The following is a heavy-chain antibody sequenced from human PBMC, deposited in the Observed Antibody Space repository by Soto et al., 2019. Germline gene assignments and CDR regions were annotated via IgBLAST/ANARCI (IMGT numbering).Heavy chain of an antibody. CDR3: ARDRAARPRWYFDL. V-gene: IGHV1-3*01. Sequence: ASVKGSCKASGYTFTSDAMDWVRQAPGQRLEWMGWINAGNGNTKYSQKFQGRVTITRDTSASTAYMELSSLRSEDTAVYYCARDRAARPRWYFDLWGRGTLVTVSS. D-gene: IGHD6-6*01. CDR2: INAGNGNT. J-gene: IGHJ2*01. CDR1: GYTFTSDA.